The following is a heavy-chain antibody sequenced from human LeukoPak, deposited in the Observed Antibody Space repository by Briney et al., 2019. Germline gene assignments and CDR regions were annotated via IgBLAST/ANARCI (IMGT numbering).Heavy chain of an antibody. CDR3: AREGGLMDTAMGPFDY. V-gene: IGHV4-31*03. J-gene: IGHJ4*02. Sequence: SQTLSLTCTVSGGSISSGGYYWSWIRQHPGKGLEWIGYIYYSGSTYYNPSLKSRVTISVDTSKNQFSLKLSSVTAADTAVYYCAREGGLMDTAMGPFDYWGQGTLVTVSS. D-gene: IGHD5-18*01. CDR2: IYYSGST. CDR1: GGSISSGGYY.